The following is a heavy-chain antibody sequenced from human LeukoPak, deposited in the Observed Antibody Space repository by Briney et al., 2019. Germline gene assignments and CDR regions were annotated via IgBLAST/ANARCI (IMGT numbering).Heavy chain of an antibody. CDR3: ARGYCSGGSCYRVSNPRDYFDY. CDR1: GFTFSSYW. J-gene: IGHJ4*02. Sequence: GGSLRLSCAASGFTFSSYWMSWVRQAPGKGLEWVANIKQDGSEKYYVDSVKGRFTISRDNAKNSLYLQMNSLRAEDTAVYYCARGYCSGGSCYRVSNPRDYFDYWGQGTLVTVSS. V-gene: IGHV3-7*01. CDR2: IKQDGSEK. D-gene: IGHD2-15*01.